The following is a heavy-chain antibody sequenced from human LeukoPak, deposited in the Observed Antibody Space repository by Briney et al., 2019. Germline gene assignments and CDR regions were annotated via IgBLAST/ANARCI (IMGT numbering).Heavy chain of an antibody. V-gene: IGHV4-39*01. CDR3: ARGDSGYNYGYVDY. J-gene: IGHJ4*02. Sequence: SETLSLTCTASGGSISSTSYYWGWIRQPPGKGLEWIGSISYRGNTYYNPSLRSRVTMSVDTSKNQLSLRLSSLTAADTAVYYCARGDSGYNYGYVDYWGQGTLVTVSS. CDR1: GGSISSTSYY. D-gene: IGHD5-18*01. CDR2: ISYRGNT.